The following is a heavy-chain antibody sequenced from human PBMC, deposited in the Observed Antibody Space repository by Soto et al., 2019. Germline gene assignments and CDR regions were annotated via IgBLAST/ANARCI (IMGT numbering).Heavy chain of an antibody. J-gene: IGHJ6*02. CDR1: GFTFSSYG. V-gene: IGHV3-33*01. Sequence: QVQLVESGGGVVQPGRSLRLSCAASGFTFSSYGMHWVRQAPGKGLEWVAVIWYDGSNKYYADSVKGRFTISRDNSKNALYLQMNIQRAEDTAVYYCARVNFSRTSCQLDYDWYGMDVWGQGTTVTVSS. CDR3: ARVNFSRTSCQLDYDWYGMDV. CDR2: IWYDGSNK. D-gene: IGHD2-2*01.